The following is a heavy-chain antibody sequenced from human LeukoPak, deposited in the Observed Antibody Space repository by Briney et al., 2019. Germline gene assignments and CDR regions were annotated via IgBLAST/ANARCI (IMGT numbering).Heavy chain of an antibody. J-gene: IGHJ3*02. CDR3: AKDRDYCLNAFDI. CDR2: ISSSSSYI. CDR1: GFTFSSYS. V-gene: IGHV3-21*01. D-gene: IGHD3-10*01. Sequence: PVGSLRLSCAASGFTFSSYSMNWVRQAPGKGLEWVSSISSSSSYIYYADSVKGRFTISRDNAKNSLYLQMNSLRAEDTAVYYCAKDRDYCLNAFDIWGQGTMVTVSS.